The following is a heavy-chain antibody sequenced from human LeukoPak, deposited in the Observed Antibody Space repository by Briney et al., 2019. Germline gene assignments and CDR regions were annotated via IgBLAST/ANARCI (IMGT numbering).Heavy chain of an antibody. CDR1: GYTFTSYG. V-gene: IGHV1-18*01. CDR3: ARVREIVGATNWFDP. Sequence: ASVKVSCEASGYTFTSYGISWVRQAPGQGLEWMGWISAYNGNTNYAQKLQGRVTMTTDTSTSTAYMELRSLRSDDTAVYYCARVREIVGATNWFDPWGQGTLVTVSS. J-gene: IGHJ5*02. D-gene: IGHD1-26*01. CDR2: ISAYNGNT.